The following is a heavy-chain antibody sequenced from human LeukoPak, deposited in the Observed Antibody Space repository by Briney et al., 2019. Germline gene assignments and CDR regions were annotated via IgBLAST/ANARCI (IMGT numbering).Heavy chain of an antibody. CDR2: IYTSGST. CDR3: ARIPPSYGSSSWYRANHI. CDR1: GGSISSGGYY. V-gene: IGHV4-61*02. Sequence: SSQTLSLTCAVSGGSISSGGYYWSWIRQPAGRGLEWIGRIYTSGSTNYNPSLKSRVTMSVDTSKNQFSLKLSSVTAADTAVYYCARIPPSYGSSSWYRANHIWGQGTMVTVSS. J-gene: IGHJ3*02. D-gene: IGHD6-13*01.